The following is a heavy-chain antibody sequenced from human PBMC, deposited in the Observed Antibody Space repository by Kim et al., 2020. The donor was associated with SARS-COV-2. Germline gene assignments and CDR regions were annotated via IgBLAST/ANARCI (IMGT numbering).Heavy chain of an antibody. J-gene: IGHJ6*02. V-gene: IGHV3-30*04. D-gene: IGHD6-19*01. CDR1: GFTFSSYA. CDR3: ARDWDSSGWYDISFLYYYYGMDV. Sequence: GGSLRLSCAASGFTFSSYAMHWVRQAPGKGLEWVAVISYDGSNKYYADSVKGRFTISRDNSKNTLYLQMNSLRAEDTAVYYCARDWDSSGWYDISFLYYYYGMDVWGQGTTVTVSS. CDR2: ISYDGSNK.